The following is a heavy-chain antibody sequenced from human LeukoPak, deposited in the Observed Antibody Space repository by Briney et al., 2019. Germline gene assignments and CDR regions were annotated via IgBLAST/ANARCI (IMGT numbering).Heavy chain of an antibody. CDR3: ARDGDDYGDYVDPSSYYYYYGMDV. Sequence: ASVTVSCKASGGTFSSYAISWVRQAPGQGREWMGGIIPMFGTANYAQKFQGRVTITADESTSTAYMELSSLRSEDTAVYYCARDGDDYGDYVDPSSYYYYYGMDVWGQGTTVTVSS. V-gene: IGHV1-69*13. CDR1: GGTFSSYA. J-gene: IGHJ6*02. D-gene: IGHD4-17*01. CDR2: IIPMFGTA.